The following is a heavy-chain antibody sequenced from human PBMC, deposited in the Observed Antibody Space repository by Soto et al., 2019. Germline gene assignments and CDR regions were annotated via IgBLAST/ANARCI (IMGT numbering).Heavy chain of an antibody. V-gene: IGHV3-21*01. D-gene: IGHD3-10*01. CDR2: IRTSGSYI. J-gene: IGHJ4*02. CDR3: ARDTRPRITCDY. Sequence: GGSLRLSCAVPVFILSRYSMNWVRQAPGKWLEWFSSIRTSGSYIXXTDSVKGRXTISRYNPKDAXYLQTXSLRAEDTAVYYCARDTRPRITCDYWRQGTLVT. CDR1: VFILSRYS.